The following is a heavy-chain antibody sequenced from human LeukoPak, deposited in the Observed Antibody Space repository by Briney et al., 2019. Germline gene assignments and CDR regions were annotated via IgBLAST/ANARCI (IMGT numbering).Heavy chain of an antibody. D-gene: IGHD2-15*01. CDR2: IYYSGGT. CDR1: GGSISSYY. V-gene: IGHV4-59*08. CDR3: ARHNLYCRGVSCYPDWFDP. Sequence: PSETLSLTCTISGGSISSYYWNWIRQPPGKGLEWIGYIYYSGGTNYNPSLKSRVTISVDTSKNQFSLKLTSVTAADTAVYYCARHNLYCRGVSCYPDWFDPWGQGTLVTVSS. J-gene: IGHJ5*02.